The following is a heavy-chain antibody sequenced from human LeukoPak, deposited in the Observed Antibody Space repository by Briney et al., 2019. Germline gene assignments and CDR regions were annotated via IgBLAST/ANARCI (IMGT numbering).Heavy chain of an antibody. CDR3: AHRQSVGVWYYFDY. CDR2: IYWDDDK. CDR1: GFSLSTSGVG. Sequence: SGPTLVNPPQTLTLTCTFSGFSLSTSGVGLGWIRQPPGKALEWLALIYWDDDKRYSPSLKSRLTITKDTSKNQVALTMTNMDPVDTAMYYCAHRQSVGVWYYFDYWGQGTLVTVSS. J-gene: IGHJ4*02. D-gene: IGHD3-16*01. V-gene: IGHV2-5*02.